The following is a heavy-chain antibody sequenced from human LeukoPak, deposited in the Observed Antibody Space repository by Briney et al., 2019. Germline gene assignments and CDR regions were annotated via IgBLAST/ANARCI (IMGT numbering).Heavy chain of an antibody. V-gene: IGHV3-30-3*01. Sequence: GRSLRLSCAASGFTFSSYAMHWVRQAPGKGLEWVAVISYDGSNKYYADSVKGRFTISRDNSKNTLYLQMNSLSAEDTAVYYCAKEEQQLLDAFDIWGQGTMVTVSS. CDR3: AKEEQQLLDAFDI. CDR2: ISYDGSNK. D-gene: IGHD6-13*01. J-gene: IGHJ3*02. CDR1: GFTFSSYA.